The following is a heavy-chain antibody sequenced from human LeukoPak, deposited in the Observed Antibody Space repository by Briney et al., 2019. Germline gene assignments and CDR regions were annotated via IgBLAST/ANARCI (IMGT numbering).Heavy chain of an antibody. CDR3: ARVRYYYGSGSPLDY. CDR2: ISSSSSYI. Sequence: KAGGSLRLSCAASGFTFSRYRMNWVRQAAGKGREWDSSISSSSSYIYYADSVKGRFTISRDNAKNSLYLQMNSLRAEDTAVYYCARVRYYYGSGSPLDYWGQGTLVTVSS. V-gene: IGHV3-21*01. D-gene: IGHD3-10*01. CDR1: GFTFSRYR. J-gene: IGHJ4*02.